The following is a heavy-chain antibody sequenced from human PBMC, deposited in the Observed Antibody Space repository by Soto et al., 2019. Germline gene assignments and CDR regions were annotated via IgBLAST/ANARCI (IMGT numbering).Heavy chain of an antibody. Sequence: GGSLRLSCAASGFTFSSYAMSWVRQAPGKGLEWVSAISGSGGSTYYADSVKGRFTISRDNSKNTLYLQMNSLRAEDTAVYYCAKDLSILTGYYNVGDYFDYWGQGTLVTVSS. V-gene: IGHV3-23*01. CDR3: AKDLSILTGYYNVGDYFDY. D-gene: IGHD3-9*01. J-gene: IGHJ4*02. CDR2: ISGSGGST. CDR1: GFTFSSYA.